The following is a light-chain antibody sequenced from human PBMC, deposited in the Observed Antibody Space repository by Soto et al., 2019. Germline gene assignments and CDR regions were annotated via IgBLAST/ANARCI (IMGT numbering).Light chain of an antibody. J-gene: IGLJ1*01. CDR1: SSNIGAGYD. CDR2: GNN. CDR3: QVWDTISDHYV. Sequence: QSVLTQPPSVSGAPGQRVIISCTGGSSNIGAGYDVHWYQQLPGTAPKLLIYGNNNRPSGVPDRFSGSRSGTSASLAITGLQAGDEADYYCQVWDTISDHYVFGSGTKLTVL. V-gene: IGLV1-40*01.